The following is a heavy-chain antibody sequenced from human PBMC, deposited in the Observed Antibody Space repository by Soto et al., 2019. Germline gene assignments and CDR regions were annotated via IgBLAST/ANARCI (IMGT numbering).Heavy chain of an antibody. D-gene: IGHD3-9*01. Sequence: EVQLLESGGGFVQPGESLRLSCAASGFTFSLSAMSWVRQAAGRGLDWVSSLSGGGSTTDYADSVKGRFTISRDNSKNTVHLQRNSLRVVDTAVYYCAKGPEYDILTGCDYWGQGALVTVSS. CDR2: LSGGGSTT. CDR1: GFTFSLSA. CDR3: AKGPEYDILTGCDY. J-gene: IGHJ4*02. V-gene: IGHV3-23*01.